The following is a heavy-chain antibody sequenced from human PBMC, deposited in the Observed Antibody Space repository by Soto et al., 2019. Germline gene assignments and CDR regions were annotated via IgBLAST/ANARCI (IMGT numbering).Heavy chain of an antibody. Sequence: ASVKVSCKASGYTFTGYYMHWVRQAPGQGLEWMGWINPNSGGTNYAQKFQGSVTMTRDTSISTAYMELSRLRSDDTAVYYCARDRPLRGSSYGYRVDYYYGMDVWGQGTTLTV. CDR1: GYTFTGYY. J-gene: IGHJ6*02. V-gene: IGHV1-2*04. CDR2: INPNSGGT. D-gene: IGHD5-18*01. CDR3: ARDRPLRGSSYGYRVDYYYGMDV.